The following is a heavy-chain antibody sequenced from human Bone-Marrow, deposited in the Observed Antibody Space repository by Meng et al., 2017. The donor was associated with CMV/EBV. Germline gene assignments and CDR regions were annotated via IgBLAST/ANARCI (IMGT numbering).Heavy chain of an antibody. Sequence: GQLQESGPGLVKPSETLSLTWPVAGGSISSYYWSWIRQPAGKGLEWIGRIYTSGSTNYNPSLKSRVTMSVDTSKNQFSLKLSSVTAADTAVYYCARTQDTAMVAYYFDYWGQGTLVSVSS. CDR2: IYTSGST. CDR1: GGSISSYY. CDR3: ARTQDTAMVAYYFDY. J-gene: IGHJ4*02. D-gene: IGHD5-18*01. V-gene: IGHV4-4*07.